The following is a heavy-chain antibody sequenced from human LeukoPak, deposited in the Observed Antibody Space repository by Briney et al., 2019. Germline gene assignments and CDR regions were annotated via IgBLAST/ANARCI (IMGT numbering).Heavy chain of an antibody. CDR3: AKWLGGRGVIIHYFDY. Sequence: GGSLRLSCAASELTFSSYAMNWVRQAPGKGLEWVSGISGSGGSTYYADSVKGRFTISRDNSKNTLYLQMNSLRAEDTAVYYCAKWLGGRGVIIHYFDYWGQGTLVTVSS. D-gene: IGHD3-10*01. CDR2: ISGSGGST. V-gene: IGHV3-23*01. CDR1: ELTFSSYA. J-gene: IGHJ4*02.